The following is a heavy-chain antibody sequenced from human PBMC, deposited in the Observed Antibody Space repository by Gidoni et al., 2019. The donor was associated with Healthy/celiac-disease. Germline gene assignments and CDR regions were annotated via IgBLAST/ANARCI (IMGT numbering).Heavy chain of an antibody. CDR1: GFTFSSYA. CDR2: ISYDGSNK. CDR3: ARDLAGLRSLSNWFDP. Sequence: AASGFTFSSYAMHWVRQAPGKGLEWVAVISYDGSNKYYADSVKGRFTISRDNSKNTLYLQMNSLRAEDTAVYYCARDLAGLRSLSNWFDPWGQGTLVTVSS. D-gene: IGHD5-12*01. J-gene: IGHJ5*02. V-gene: IGHV3-30*04.